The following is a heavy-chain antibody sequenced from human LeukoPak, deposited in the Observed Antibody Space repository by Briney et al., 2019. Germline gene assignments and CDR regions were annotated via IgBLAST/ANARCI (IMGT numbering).Heavy chain of an antibody. J-gene: IGHJ3*01. D-gene: IGHD4-17*01. CDR3: ARDPNGDYIGAFDF. Sequence: PGGSLGLSCAASGFTFNNYAMMWVRQAQGQGLEWVSAITGGGRTYYADSVKGRFTISRDNSKNTLYLQMNSLRAEDTALYFCARDPNGDYIGAFDFLGQGTVVTVSS. CDR1: GFTFNNYA. CDR2: ITGGGRT. V-gene: IGHV3-23*01.